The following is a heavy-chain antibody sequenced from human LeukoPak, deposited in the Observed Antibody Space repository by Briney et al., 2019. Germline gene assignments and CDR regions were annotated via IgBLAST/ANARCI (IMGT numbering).Heavy chain of an antibody. CDR1: GFTFSSSA. J-gene: IGHJ4*02. CDR3: AKQLGYCSDGSCYFPY. V-gene: IGHV3-23*01. CDR2: ISNNGGYT. D-gene: IGHD2-15*01. Sequence: GGSLRLSCAASGFTFSSSAMSWVCQAPGKGLEWVSAISNNGGYTYYADSVQGRFTISRDNSKSTLCLQMSSLRAEDTAAYYCAKQLGYCSDGSCYFPYWGQGTLVTVSS.